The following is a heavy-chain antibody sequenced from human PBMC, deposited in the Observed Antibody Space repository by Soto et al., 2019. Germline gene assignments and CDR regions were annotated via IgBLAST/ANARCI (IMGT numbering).Heavy chain of an antibody. CDR2: ISYDGSNK. V-gene: IGHV3-30-3*01. J-gene: IGHJ4*02. CDR1: GFTFSNYA. Sequence: PGGSLRLSCAASGFTFSNYAMHWVRQAPGKGLEWVAVISYDGSNKYYADSVKGRFTISRDNSKNTLYLQMNSLRAEDTAVYYCAKGEEEGADYIAYWGQGTVVXVSS. CDR3: AKGEEEGADYIAY.